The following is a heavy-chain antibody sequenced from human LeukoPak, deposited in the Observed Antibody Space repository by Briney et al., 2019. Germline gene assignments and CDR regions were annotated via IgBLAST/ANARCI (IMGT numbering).Heavy chain of an antibody. D-gene: IGHD2-15*01. CDR1: GASVSTTNYF. V-gene: IGHV4-39*07. CDR3: ARDLRGSEY. Sequence: SETLSLTCTVSGASVSTTNYFWAWIRQPPGKGLEWIGSIHYGGNTYYSPSLKSRVTISTDTSKNQFSLTLTSVTAADTAVYYCARDLRGSEYWGQGTLVTVSS. J-gene: IGHJ4*02. CDR2: IHYGGNT.